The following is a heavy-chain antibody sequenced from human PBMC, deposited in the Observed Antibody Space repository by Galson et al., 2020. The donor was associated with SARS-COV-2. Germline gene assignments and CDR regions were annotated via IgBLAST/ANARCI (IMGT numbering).Heavy chain of an antibody. CDR1: GGSISSSSYY. CDR3: ARAYYYYYYMGV. CDR2: IDYGGST. J-gene: IGHJ6*03. V-gene: IGHV4-39*01. Sequence: SETLSLTCTVSGGSISSSSYYWGWIRQPPGKGLQWIGTIDYGGSTHYNPSLKSRVTLSVHASKRKFSLKLSSLTAADTAVYYCARAYYYYYYMGVWGKGTTVPVS.